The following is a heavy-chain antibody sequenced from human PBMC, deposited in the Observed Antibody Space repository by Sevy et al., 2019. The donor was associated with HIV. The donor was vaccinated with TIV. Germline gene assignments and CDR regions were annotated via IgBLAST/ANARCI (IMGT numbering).Heavy chain of an antibody. CDR3: ARDQEGLRFDY. J-gene: IGHJ4*02. CDR1: GFTFSSYG. CDR2: IWYDGSNK. V-gene: IGHV3-33*01. Sequence: GGSLRLSCAASGFTFSSYGMHWVHQAPGKGLEWVAVIWYDGSNKYYADSVKGRFTISRDNSKNTLYLQMNSLRAEDTAVYYCARDQEGLRFDYWGQGTLVTVSS. D-gene: IGHD3-3*01.